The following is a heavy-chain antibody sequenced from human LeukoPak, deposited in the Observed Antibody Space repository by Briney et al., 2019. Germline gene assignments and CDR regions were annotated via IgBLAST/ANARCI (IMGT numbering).Heavy chain of an antibody. D-gene: IGHD3-10*01. CDR2: ISAYNGNT. Sequence: ASVKVSCKASGYTFTSYGVSWVRQAPGQGLEWMGWISAYNGNTNYAQKLQGRVTMTTDTSTSTAYMELRSLRSDDTAVYYCARDKDMVRGVIIPFDYWGQGTLVTVSS. V-gene: IGHV1-18*01. CDR3: ARDKDMVRGVIIPFDY. J-gene: IGHJ4*02. CDR1: GYTFTSYG.